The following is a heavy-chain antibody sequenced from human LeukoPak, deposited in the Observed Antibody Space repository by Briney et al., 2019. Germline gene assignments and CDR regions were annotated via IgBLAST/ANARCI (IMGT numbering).Heavy chain of an antibody. Sequence: SETLSLTCSVSGYSISSGFYWGWIRQSPGMGLQWLGSIFHRGTTFYNPSLKSRITISLDTSLNQFSLNLDSVTAADTAIYCCARGYYGSGSDYEGGWFDPWGQGTLVTVSS. CDR1: GYSISSGFY. V-gene: IGHV4-38-2*02. J-gene: IGHJ5*02. D-gene: IGHD3-10*01. CDR2: IFHRGTT. CDR3: ARGYYGSGSDYEGGWFDP.